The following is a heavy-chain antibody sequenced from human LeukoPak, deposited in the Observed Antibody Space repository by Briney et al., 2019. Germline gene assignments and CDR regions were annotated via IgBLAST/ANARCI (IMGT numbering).Heavy chain of an antibody. CDR2: IYYSGST. CDR1: GGSISSSSYY. V-gene: IGHV4-39*07. J-gene: IGHJ3*02. Sequence: SETLSLTCTVSGGSISSSSYYWGWIRQPPGKGLEWIGSIYYSGSTYYNPSLKSRVTISVDKSKNQFSLKLSSVTAADTAVYYCARARFGRDPFDIWGQGTMVTVSS. CDR3: ARARFGRDPFDI. D-gene: IGHD3-10*01.